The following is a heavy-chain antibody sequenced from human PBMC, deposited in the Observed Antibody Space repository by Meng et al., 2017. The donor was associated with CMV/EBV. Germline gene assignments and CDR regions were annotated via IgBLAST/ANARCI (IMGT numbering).Heavy chain of an antibody. CDR2: INPNSGGT. D-gene: IGHD2-2*02. V-gene: IGHV1-2*02. CDR3: AREVGELYQLLYGYNWFDP. J-gene: IGHJ5*02. CDR1: RYTFTGYY. Sequence: ASVKVSCKASRYTFTGYYMHWVRQAPGQGLEWMGWINPNSGGTNYAQKFQGRVTMTRDTSISTAYMELSRLRSDDTAVYYCAREVGELYQLLYGYNWFDPWGQGTLVTVSS.